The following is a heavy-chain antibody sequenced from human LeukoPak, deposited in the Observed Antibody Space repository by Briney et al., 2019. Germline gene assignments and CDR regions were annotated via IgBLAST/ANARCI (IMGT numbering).Heavy chain of an antibody. CDR3: ARGHPYQPLLYCLKPPAFDY. V-gene: IGHV4-61*02. CDR2: IYISGSI. Sequence: PSETLSLTCSVSGGSISSGSYYWSWIRQSAGKGLEWIGRIYISGSINYNPSLKSRVTISVDTSKNQFSLKLSSVTAADTAVYYCARGHPYQPLLYCLKPPAFDYWGQGTLVTVSS. D-gene: IGHD2-2*02. J-gene: IGHJ4*02. CDR1: GGSISSGSYY.